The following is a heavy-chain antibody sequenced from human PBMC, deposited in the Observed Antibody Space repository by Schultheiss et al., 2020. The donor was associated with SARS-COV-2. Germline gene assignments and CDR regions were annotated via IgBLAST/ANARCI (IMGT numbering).Heavy chain of an antibody. CDR2: IYHSGST. Sequence: SETLSLTCAVSGYSISSGYYWGWIRQPPGKGLEWIGSIYHSGSTYYNPSLKSRVTISVDTSKNQFSLKLSSVTAADTAVYYCARGTGSFDYWGQGTLVTVSS. CDR3: ARGTGSFDY. D-gene: IGHD3-10*01. CDR1: GYSISSGYY. J-gene: IGHJ4*02. V-gene: IGHV4-38-2*01.